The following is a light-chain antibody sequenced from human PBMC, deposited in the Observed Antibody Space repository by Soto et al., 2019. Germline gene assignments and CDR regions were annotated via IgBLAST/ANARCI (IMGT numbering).Light chain of an antibody. CDR2: RHS. V-gene: IGLV1-40*01. Sequence: QAVVTQTPSVSGAPGQRVTISCTGSSSNIGAGYDVHWYQQLPGTAPKLLIYRHSNRPSGVPDRFSGSKSGTSASLAITGLQAEDEADYYCQSYDSSLSGLVVFGGGTKLTVL. J-gene: IGLJ2*01. CDR1: SSNIGAGYD. CDR3: QSYDSSLSGLVV.